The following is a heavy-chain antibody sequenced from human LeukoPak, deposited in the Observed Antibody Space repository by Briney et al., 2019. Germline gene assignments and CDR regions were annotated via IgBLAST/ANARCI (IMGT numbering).Heavy chain of an antibody. CDR3: ARGTYCSRTSCYAPDAFDI. V-gene: IGHV4-59*01. J-gene: IGHJ3*02. CDR2: IYYSGST. D-gene: IGHD2-2*01. CDR1: GGSISHYY. Sequence: SETLSLTCTVSGGSISHYYWTWIRQPPGKGLEWIGYIYYSGSTNYNPSLKSRVTISVDTSKNQFSLKLSSVTAADTAVYYRARGTYCSRTSCYAPDAFDIWGQGTMVTVSS.